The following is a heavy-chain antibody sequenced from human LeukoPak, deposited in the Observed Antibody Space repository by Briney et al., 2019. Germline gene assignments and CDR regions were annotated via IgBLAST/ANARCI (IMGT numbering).Heavy chain of an antibody. CDR2: IYHSGST. V-gene: IGHV4-38-2*01. Sequence: SETLSLTCAVSGYSISSGYYWGWIRQPPGKGLEWIGSIYHSGSTYYNPSLKSRVTISVDTSKNQFSLKLSSVTAADTAVYYCARHNIVVVPAAIRGNWFDPWGQGTLVTVSS. D-gene: IGHD2-2*02. J-gene: IGHJ5*02. CDR3: ARHNIVVVPAAIRGNWFDP. CDR1: GYSISSGYY.